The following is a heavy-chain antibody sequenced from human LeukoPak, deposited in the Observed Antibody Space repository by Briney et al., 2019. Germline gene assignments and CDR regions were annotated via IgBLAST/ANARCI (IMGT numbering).Heavy chain of an antibody. V-gene: IGHV3-49*03. CDR1: GFTFADYA. CDR2: IRNKAYGGTT. CDR3: IRRRDGYNWALDY. D-gene: IGHD5-24*01. J-gene: IGHJ4*02. Sequence: GGSLRLSCTTSGFTFADYAMSWFRQGPGKGLEWVGFIRNKAYGGTTEYAASVKGRFTISRDDSKSIAYLQMNSLKTEDTAVYYCIRRRDGYNWALDYWGQGTLVTVSS.